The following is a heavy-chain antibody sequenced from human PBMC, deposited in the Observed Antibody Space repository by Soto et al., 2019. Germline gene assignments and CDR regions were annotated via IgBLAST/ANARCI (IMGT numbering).Heavy chain of an antibody. CDR1: GDSFSSSSVT. D-gene: IGHD1-26*01. CDR2: TYYRSRWYN. CDR3: VRLIGNSWLDF. Sequence: TLSLTCDISGDSFSSSSVTWNWIRQSPSRGLEWLGRTYYRSRWYNDYAESVKSRIIINPDTSKNQFSLHLNSATPDDTAVYDGVRLIGNSWLDFWGQGTLVTVSS. J-gene: IGHJ5*01. V-gene: IGHV6-1*01.